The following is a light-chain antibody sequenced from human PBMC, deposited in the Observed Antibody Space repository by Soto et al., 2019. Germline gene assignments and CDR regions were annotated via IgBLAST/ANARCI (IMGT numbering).Light chain of an antibody. CDR3: QQLNSFPIT. Sequence: IQLTQAPSLLSAPAGDSVSITCRASQAISSYLAWYQQKPGRAPKLLIYAASTLQSGVPSRFSGSGSGTEFTLTITSLQPEDFATYYCQQLNSFPITFGQGTKVDIK. J-gene: IGKJ1*01. V-gene: IGKV1-9*01. CDR1: QAISSY. CDR2: AAS.